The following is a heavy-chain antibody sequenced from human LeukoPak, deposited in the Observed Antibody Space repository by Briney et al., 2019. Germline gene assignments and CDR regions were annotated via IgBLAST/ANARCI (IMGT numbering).Heavy chain of an antibody. CDR3: ARDQGRYDY. CDR1: GFTFSTYG. V-gene: IGHV3-53*01. Sequence: GGTLRLSCAASGFTFSTYGMSWVRQAPGKGLEWVSVIYSGGSTYYADSVKGRFTISRDNSKNTLYLQMNSLRAEDTAVYYCARDQGRYDYWGQGTLVTVSS. J-gene: IGHJ4*02. CDR2: IYSGGST.